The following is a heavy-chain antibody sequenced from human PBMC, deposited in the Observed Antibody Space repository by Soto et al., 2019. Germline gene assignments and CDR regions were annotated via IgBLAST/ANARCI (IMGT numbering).Heavy chain of an antibody. V-gene: IGHV3-53*01. J-gene: IGHJ6*02. Sequence: GGSLRLSCAASGFTVSSNYMSWVRQAPGKGLEWVSVIYSGGSTYYADSVKGRFTISRDNSKNTLYLQMNSLRAEDTAVYYCARGAVVAARPYYYYGMDVWGQGTTVTVS. CDR2: IYSGGST. CDR3: ARGAVVAARPYYYYGMDV. D-gene: IGHD6-6*01. CDR1: GFTVSSNY.